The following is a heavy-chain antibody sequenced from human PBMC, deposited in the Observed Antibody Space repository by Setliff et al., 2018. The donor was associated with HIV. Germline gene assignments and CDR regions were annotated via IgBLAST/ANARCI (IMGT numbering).Heavy chain of an antibody. CDR2: IYHSGSA. Sequence: SETLSLTCAVSGGSISTSSYYWGWIRQPPGKGLEWIGSIYHSGSAYYNPSLKSRVTISVDTPKNQFSLKVKSVTAADTALYYCAREETYSLWSGHYLHEAFDVWGQGTVVTVSS. D-gene: IGHD3-3*01. V-gene: IGHV4-39*02. J-gene: IGHJ3*01. CDR3: AREETYSLWSGHYLHEAFDV. CDR1: GGSISTSSYY.